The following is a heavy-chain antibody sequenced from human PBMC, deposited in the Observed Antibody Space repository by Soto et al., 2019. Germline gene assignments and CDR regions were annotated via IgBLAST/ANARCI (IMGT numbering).Heavy chain of an antibody. CDR3: AREYYGLLTGYYTDY. V-gene: IGHV3-74*01. D-gene: IGHD3-9*01. J-gene: IGHJ4*02. CDR1: GFPFSSYW. Sequence: EVQLVESGGDLVQRGGSLRLSCAASGFPFSSYWMHWVRHTPGKGLDWVARISGDGVTTYYADSVTGRFTVSRDNAKNTLSLQISGLRAEDTAVYDCAREYYGLLTGYYTDYWGKGTLVSVSS. CDR2: ISGDGVTT.